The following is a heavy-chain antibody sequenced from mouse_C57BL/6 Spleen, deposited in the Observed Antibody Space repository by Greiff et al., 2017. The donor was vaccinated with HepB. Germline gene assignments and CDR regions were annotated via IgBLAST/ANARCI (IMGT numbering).Heavy chain of an antibody. Sequence: QVQLQQPGAELVKPGASVKMSCKASGYTFTSYWITWVKQRPGQGLEWIGDIYPGSGSTNYNEKFKSKATLTVDTSSSTAYMQLSSLTSEDSAVYYCARDYYDYDGYYFDYWAKAPLSQSPQ. D-gene: IGHD2-4*01. J-gene: IGHJ2*01. CDR2: IYPGSGST. CDR1: GYTFTSYW. CDR3: ARDYYDYDGYYFDY. V-gene: IGHV1-55*01.